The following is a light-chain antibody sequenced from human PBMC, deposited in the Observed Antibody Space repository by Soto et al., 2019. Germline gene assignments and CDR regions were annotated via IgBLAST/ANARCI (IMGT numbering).Light chain of an antibody. V-gene: IGLV4-69*01. CDR3: QTWGTGIWV. J-gene: IGLJ3*02. Sequence: QLVLTQSPSASASLGASVKLTCTLSSEYSTYGIAWHQQQPEKGPRFLMKLNSDGSHNKGDGIPDRFSGSSSGAERYLTISSLQLEDEADYYCQTWGTGIWVFGGGTKLTVL. CDR1: SEYSTYG. CDR2: LNSDGSH.